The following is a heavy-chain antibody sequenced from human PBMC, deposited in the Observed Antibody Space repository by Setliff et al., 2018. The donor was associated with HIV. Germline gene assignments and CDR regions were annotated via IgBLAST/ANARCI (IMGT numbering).Heavy chain of an antibody. Sequence: SETLSLTCTVSGDSIDSPSFYWGWIRQSPGKGLEWIASIYYRGTTYYNPSLKSRVTISVDTSKNQFSLRLSSVTAADTAVYYCARSGSSSPYYFDYWGQGTLVTVSS. CDR2: IYYRGTT. V-gene: IGHV4-39*07. CDR1: GDSIDSPSFY. D-gene: IGHD6-6*01. J-gene: IGHJ4*02. CDR3: ARSGSSSPYYFDY.